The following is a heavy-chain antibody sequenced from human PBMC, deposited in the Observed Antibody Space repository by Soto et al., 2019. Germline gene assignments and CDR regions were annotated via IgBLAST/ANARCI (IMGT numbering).Heavy chain of an antibody. CDR3: ARVAQLSHDSFDI. CDR1: GYTFTGYY. V-gene: IGHV1-2*04. J-gene: IGHJ3*02. D-gene: IGHD3-16*02. Sequence: ASVKVSCKASGYTFTGYYMHWVRQAPGQGLEWMGWINPNSGGTNYAQKFQGWVTMTRDTSISTAYMELSRLRSDDTAAYYCARVAQLSHDSFDIWGQGTMVTVSS. CDR2: INPNSGGT.